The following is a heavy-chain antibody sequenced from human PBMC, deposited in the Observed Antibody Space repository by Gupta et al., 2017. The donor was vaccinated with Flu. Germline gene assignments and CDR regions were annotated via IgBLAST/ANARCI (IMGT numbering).Heavy chain of an antibody. Sequence: QVQLVQSGAEVKKPGSSVKVYCKAYGGTFSSYAISWVRQAHGQGLEWMGGIIPIFGTANYAQKFQGRVTITADESTSTAYMELSSLRSEDTAVYYCARESFGAVAGKTVGAGYAFDIWGQGTMVTVSS. D-gene: IGHD6-19*01. J-gene: IGHJ3*02. CDR1: GGTFSSYA. CDR2: IIPIFGTA. V-gene: IGHV1-69*01. CDR3: ARESFGAVAGKTVGAGYAFDI.